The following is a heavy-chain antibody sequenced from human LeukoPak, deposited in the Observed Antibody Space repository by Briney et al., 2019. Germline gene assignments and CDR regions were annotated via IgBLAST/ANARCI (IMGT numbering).Heavy chain of an antibody. CDR3: AREGPPGYSYTDY. V-gene: IGHV4-39*07. CDR2: IYYSGST. CDR1: GGSISSSSYY. D-gene: IGHD5-18*01. J-gene: IGHJ4*02. Sequence: PSETLSLACTVSGGSISSSSYYWGWIRQPPGKGLEWIGSIYYSGSTYYNPSLKSRVTISVDTSKNQFSLKLSSVTAADTAVYYCAREGPPGYSYTDYWGQGTLVTVSS.